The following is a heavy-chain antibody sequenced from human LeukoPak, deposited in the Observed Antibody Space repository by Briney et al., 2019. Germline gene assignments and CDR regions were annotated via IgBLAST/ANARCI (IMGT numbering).Heavy chain of an antibody. D-gene: IGHD6-6*01. CDR2: ISGSGGST. CDR3: AKGSGIAARPIPLDY. J-gene: IGHJ4*02. Sequence: GALRLSCAASGFTFSSYATSWVRQAPGKGLEWVSAISGSGGSTYYADSVKGRFTISRDNSKNTLYLQMNSLRAEDTAVYYCAKGSGIAARPIPLDYWGQGTLVTVSS. CDR1: GFTFSSYA. V-gene: IGHV3-23*01.